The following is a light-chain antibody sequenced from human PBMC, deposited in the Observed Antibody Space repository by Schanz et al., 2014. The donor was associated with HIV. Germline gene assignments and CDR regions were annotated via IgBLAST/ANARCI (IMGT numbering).Light chain of an antibody. V-gene: IGLV2-8*01. CDR2: EVT. J-gene: IGLJ3*02. CDR3: SSFTGSNIPWV. Sequence: QSALTQPPSASGSLGQSVTISCTGTSSDVGVYNYVSWYQQHPGRAPKLMIYEVTKRPSGVPDRFSGSKSGNTASLTISGLQAEDEADYYCSSFTGSNIPWVFGGGTKLTVL. CDR1: SSDVGVYNY.